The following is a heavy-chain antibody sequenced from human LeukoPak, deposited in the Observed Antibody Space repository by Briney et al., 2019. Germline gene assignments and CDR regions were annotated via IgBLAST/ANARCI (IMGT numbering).Heavy chain of an antibody. J-gene: IGHJ3*02. Sequence: PGGSLRLSCAASGFTFSSYSMNWVRQAPGKGLEWVSSISSSSSYIYYADSLKGRFTISRDNAKNSLYLQMNSLRAEDTAVYYCARDRSHHYYDSSAREAFDIWGQGTVVTVSS. CDR1: GFTFSSYS. D-gene: IGHD3-22*01. V-gene: IGHV3-21*01. CDR2: ISSSSSYI. CDR3: ARDRSHHYYDSSAREAFDI.